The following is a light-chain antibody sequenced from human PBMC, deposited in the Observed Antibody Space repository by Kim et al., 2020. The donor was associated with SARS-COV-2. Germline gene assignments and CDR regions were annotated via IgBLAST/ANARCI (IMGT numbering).Light chain of an antibody. CDR1: TSDVGGHNY. CDR3: ISYTTSTTLFYV. Sequence: LTISCTGTTSDVGGHNYVSCYQQYPGKAPKLMIYDVTNRPSGVSNRFSGSKSGNTASLTISGLQSEDEADYYCISYTTSTTLFYVFGTGTKVTVL. V-gene: IGLV2-14*03. J-gene: IGLJ1*01. CDR2: DVT.